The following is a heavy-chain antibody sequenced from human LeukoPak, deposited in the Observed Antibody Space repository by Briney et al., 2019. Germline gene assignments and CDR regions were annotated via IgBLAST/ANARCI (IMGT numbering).Heavy chain of an antibody. V-gene: IGHV1-24*01. Sequence: ASVKVSCKVSGYTLTELSMHWVRPAPGKGLEWMGGFDPEDGETIYAQKFQGRVTMTEDTSTDTAYMELSSLRSEDTAVYYCATDRGVLGLVLPYPLPQSGFDPWGQGTLVTVSS. CDR1: GYTLTELS. D-gene: IGHD6-19*01. CDR3: ATDRGVLGLVLPYPLPQSGFDP. J-gene: IGHJ5*02. CDR2: FDPEDGET.